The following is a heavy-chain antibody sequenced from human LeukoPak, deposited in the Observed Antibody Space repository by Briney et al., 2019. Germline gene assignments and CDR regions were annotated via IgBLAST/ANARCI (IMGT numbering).Heavy chain of an antibody. CDR3: AKDLRPRGWPGDAFDI. CDR2: ITGSGGST. V-gene: IGHV3-23*01. CDR1: GFSFSSYA. J-gene: IGHJ3*02. Sequence: GGSLRLSCAASGFSFSSYAMSWVRQAPGKGLECVSAITGSGGSTYCTDSVKGRFTISRDNSKNTLYLQMNSLRGDDTAVYYCAKDLRPRGWPGDAFDIWGQGTMVTVSS. D-gene: IGHD6-19*01.